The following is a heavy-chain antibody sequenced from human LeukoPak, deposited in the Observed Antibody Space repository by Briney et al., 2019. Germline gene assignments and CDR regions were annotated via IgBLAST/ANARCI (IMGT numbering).Heavy chain of an antibody. CDR3: ARDSWVAGDFDY. J-gene: IGHJ4*02. CDR1: GYTFTSYG. Sequence: ASVKVSCKASGYTFTSYGISWVRQAPGQGLEWMGWISAYNGNTNYAQKLQGRVTMTTDTSTSTAYMGLRSLRSDDTAVYYCARDSWVAGDFDYWGQGTLVTVSS. V-gene: IGHV1-18*01. CDR2: ISAYNGNT. D-gene: IGHD6-19*01.